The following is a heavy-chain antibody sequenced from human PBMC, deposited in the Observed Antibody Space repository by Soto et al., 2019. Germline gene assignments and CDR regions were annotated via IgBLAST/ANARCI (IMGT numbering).Heavy chain of an antibody. Sequence: GSLRLSCAASGFTFSSYGMHWVRQAPGKGLEWVAVIWYDGSNKYYADSVKGRFTISRDNSKNTLYLQMNSLRAEDTAVYYCARDLVLWFGEGGYYYYGMDVWGQGTTVTVSS. D-gene: IGHD3-10*01. CDR2: IWYDGSNK. V-gene: IGHV3-33*01. CDR3: ARDLVLWFGEGGYYYYGMDV. J-gene: IGHJ6*02. CDR1: GFTFSSYG.